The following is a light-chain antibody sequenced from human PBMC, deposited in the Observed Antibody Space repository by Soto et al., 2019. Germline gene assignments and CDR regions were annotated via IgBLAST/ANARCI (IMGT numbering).Light chain of an antibody. CDR3: AAWDDSLSGRGVV. CDR1: SSNIGSNY. J-gene: IGLJ2*01. V-gene: IGLV1-47*01. Sequence: QSVLTQPPSASGTPGQRVTISCSGSSSNIGSNYVYWYQQLPGTAPKLLIYRNNQRPSGVPDRFSGSKSGTSASLAISGLRSEDEADYYCAAWDDSLSGRGVVFGGGTKFTVL. CDR2: RNN.